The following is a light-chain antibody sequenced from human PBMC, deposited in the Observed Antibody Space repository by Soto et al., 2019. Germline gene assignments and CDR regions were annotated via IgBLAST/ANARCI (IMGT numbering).Light chain of an antibody. Sequence: DIQMTQSPSSLSASVGDIVTITCRASQTIGNDLNWYQQKPGKAPKLLVYGTSSLQSGVPSRFSGRGSGTDFTLTINSLQPDDFAVYYCRQGYKTPYTFGRGTKVDIQ. CDR1: QTIGND. CDR2: GTS. J-gene: IGKJ2*01. CDR3: RQGYKTPYT. V-gene: IGKV1-39*01.